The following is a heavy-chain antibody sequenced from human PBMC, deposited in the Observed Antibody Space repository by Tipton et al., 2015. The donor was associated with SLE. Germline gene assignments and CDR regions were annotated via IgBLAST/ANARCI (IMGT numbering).Heavy chain of an antibody. CDR1: GGSISSYY. J-gene: IGHJ4*02. Sequence: TLSLTCTVSGGSISSYYWSWIRQPPGKGLEWIGYIYYSGSTYYNPSLKSRVTISVDTSKNQFSLKLSSVTAADTAVYYCARLGTGPGEYGDYLDYWGQGTLVTVSS. CDR3: ARLGTGPGEYGDYLDY. V-gene: IGHV4-59*12. D-gene: IGHD4-17*01. CDR2: IYYSGST.